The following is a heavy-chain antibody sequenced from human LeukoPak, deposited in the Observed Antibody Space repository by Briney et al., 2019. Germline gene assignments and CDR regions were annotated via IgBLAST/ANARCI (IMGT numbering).Heavy chain of an antibody. CDR1: GFTFSSYG. CDR3: AKDFGSGWYYFDY. J-gene: IGHJ4*02. V-gene: IGHV3-30*18. CDR2: ISWDGNNK. Sequence: GGSLRLSCAASGFTFSSYGMHWVRQAPGKGLEWVAAISWDGNNKYYADAVKGRFTISRDNSKNTLYLQMNSLRAEDTAVYYCAKDFGSGWYYFDYWGQGTLVPVSS. D-gene: IGHD6-19*01.